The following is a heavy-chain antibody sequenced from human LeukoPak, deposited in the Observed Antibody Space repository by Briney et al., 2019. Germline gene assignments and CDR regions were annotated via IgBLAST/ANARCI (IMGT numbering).Heavy chain of an antibody. J-gene: IGHJ1*01. CDR2: IYSGGST. Sequence: PGGSLRLSCAASGFTVSSNYMSWVRQAPGKGLEWVSVIYSGGSTYYADSVKGRFTISRDNSKNTLYLQMSSLRAEDTAVYYCANFHCSSTSCHLSGYFQHWGQGTLVTVSS. CDR1: GFTVSSNY. V-gene: IGHV3-53*01. CDR3: ANFHCSSTSCHLSGYFQH. D-gene: IGHD2-2*01.